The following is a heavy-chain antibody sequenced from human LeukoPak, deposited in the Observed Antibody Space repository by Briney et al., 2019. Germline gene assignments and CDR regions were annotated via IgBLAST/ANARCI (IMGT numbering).Heavy chain of an antibody. D-gene: IGHD6-13*01. CDR1: GGSINSGSYY. CDR2: IYYSGST. J-gene: IGHJ3*02. V-gene: IGHV4-61*10. CDR3: ARAASYSSSWYPLDAFDI. Sequence: SETLSLTCTVSGGSINSGSYYWTWIRQPAGKGLEWIGYIYYSGSTNYNPSLKSRVTISVDTSKNQFSLKLSSVTAADTAVYYCARAASYSSSWYPLDAFDIWGQGTMVTVSS.